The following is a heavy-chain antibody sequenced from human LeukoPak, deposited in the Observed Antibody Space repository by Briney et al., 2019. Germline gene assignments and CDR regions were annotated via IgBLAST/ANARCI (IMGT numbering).Heavy chain of an antibody. D-gene: IGHD3-10*01. CDR1: GYSIRSGYY. V-gene: IGHV4-38-2*02. CDR3: ARHRIYGSWSDHFDY. Sequence: PSETLSPTCTVSGYSIRSGYYWGWIRHPPGKGLEWIGRIYHSGATYYNPSLKRRVTISVDTSKNQFSLKLRSVAAADAALYYCARHRIYGSWSDHFDYWGQGTLVTVSS. CDR2: IYHSGAT. J-gene: IGHJ4*02.